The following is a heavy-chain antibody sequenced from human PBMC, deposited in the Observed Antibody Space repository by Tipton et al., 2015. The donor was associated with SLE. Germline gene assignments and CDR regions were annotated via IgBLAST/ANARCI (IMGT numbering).Heavy chain of an antibody. Sequence: TLSLTCTVSGGSITNHYWNWIRQPPGKGLEWIGYIHYSGTTNDNPSLKSRVTMSVDMSKSQFSLTLNFVTAADTAVYYCVRSYQGMDWGQGTLVTVSS. CDR3: VRSYQGMD. D-gene: IGHD2-2*01. CDR2: IHYSGTT. J-gene: IGHJ4*02. CDR1: GGSITNHY. V-gene: IGHV4-59*11.